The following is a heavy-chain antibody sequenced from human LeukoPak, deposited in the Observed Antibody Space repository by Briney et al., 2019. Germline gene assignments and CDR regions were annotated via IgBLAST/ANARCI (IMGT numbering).Heavy chain of an antibody. V-gene: IGHV3-23*01. CDR3: AKRGPGSPQSGKYYFDY. Sequence: SGGSLRLSCAASGFTFSSYEMNWVRQAPGKGLEWVSAISGSAAATFYADSVKGRFTISRDNSRNTLYLQMNSLRAEDTAVYYCAKRGPGSPQSGKYYFDYWGQGTLVTVSS. D-gene: IGHD3-10*01. CDR1: GFTFSSYE. J-gene: IGHJ4*02. CDR2: ISGSAAAT.